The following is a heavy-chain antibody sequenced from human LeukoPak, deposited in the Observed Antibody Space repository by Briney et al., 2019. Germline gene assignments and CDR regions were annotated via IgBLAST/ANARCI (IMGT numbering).Heavy chain of an antibody. CDR1: GFTFSSYA. Sequence: GGSLRLSCAASGFTFSSYAMSWVRQAPGKGLEWVSAISGSGGSTYYADSVKGRFTISRDSSKNTLYLQMNSLRAEDTAVYYCAKDPTYYGSGSYPPDFFDYWGQGTLVTVS. V-gene: IGHV3-23*01. CDR3: AKDPTYYGSGSYPPDFFDY. J-gene: IGHJ4*02. D-gene: IGHD3-10*01. CDR2: ISGSGGST.